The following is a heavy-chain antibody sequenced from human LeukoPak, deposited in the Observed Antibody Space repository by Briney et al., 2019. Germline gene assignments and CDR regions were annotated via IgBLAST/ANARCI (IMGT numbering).Heavy chain of an antibody. V-gene: IGHV4-39*01. D-gene: IGHD2-8*01. CDR3: ARHRGRNGGYSFDD. CDR1: GASISTTNYY. Sequence: KPSETLSLTCSVSGASISTTNYYWGWIRQPPGKGLEWIVRIYYTGSTYNSPSLKGRVTVSVDTSKNHFSLRLNSVTAADTAVYYCARHRGRNGGYSFDDWGQGTLVTVSS. J-gene: IGHJ4*02. CDR2: IYYTGST.